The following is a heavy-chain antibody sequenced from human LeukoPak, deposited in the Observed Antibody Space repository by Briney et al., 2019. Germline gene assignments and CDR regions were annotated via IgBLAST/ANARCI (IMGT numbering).Heavy chain of an antibody. Sequence: GGSLRLSCAASGFTFSSYEMNWVRRAPGKGLEWVSYISSSGSTIYYADSVKGRFTISRDNAKNSLYLQMNSLRAEDTAVYYCARELSSWADYYYYYGMDVWGKGTTVTVSS. V-gene: IGHV3-48*03. CDR1: GFTFSSYE. CDR2: ISSSGSTI. J-gene: IGHJ6*04. CDR3: ARELSSWADYYYYYGMDV. D-gene: IGHD6-13*01.